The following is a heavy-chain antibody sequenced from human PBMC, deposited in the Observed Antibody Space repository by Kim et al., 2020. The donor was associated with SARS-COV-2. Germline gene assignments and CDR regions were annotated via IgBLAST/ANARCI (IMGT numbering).Heavy chain of an antibody. Sequence: GGSLRLSCTASGFTFGDYAMSWFRQAPGKGLEWVGFIRSKAYGGTTEYAASVKGRFTISRDDSKSIAYLQMNSLKTEDTAVYYCTRGGFSFLPLFQDVWGQGTTVTVSS. V-gene: IGHV3-49*03. J-gene: IGHJ6*02. CDR2: IRSKAYGGTT. CDR3: TRGGFSFLPLFQDV. D-gene: IGHD3-10*02. CDR1: GFTFGDYA.